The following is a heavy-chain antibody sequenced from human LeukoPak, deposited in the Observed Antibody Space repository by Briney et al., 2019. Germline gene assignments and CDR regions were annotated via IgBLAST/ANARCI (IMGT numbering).Heavy chain of an antibody. CDR3: AKDGTYYDILTGYYNDY. D-gene: IGHD3-9*01. Sequence: GGSLRLSCAASGFTFSSYAMSWVRQAPGKGLEWVSAISGSGGSTYYADSVKGRFTISRDNSKNTLYLQMNSLRAEDTAVYYCAKDGTYYDILTGYYNDYWGQGTLVTVSS. CDR2: ISGSGGST. J-gene: IGHJ4*02. CDR1: GFTFSSYA. V-gene: IGHV3-23*01.